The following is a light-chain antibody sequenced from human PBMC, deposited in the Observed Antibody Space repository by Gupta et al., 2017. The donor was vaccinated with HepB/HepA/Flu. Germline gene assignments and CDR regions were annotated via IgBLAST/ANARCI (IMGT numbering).Light chain of an antibody. V-gene: IGKV1-33*01. J-gene: IGKJ3*01. CDR2: DAS. CDR1: QELTNY. CDR3: QQYNHLPGT. Sequence: DILMSLTPSSLSASIGDRVTITCQARQELTNYLSWYQQKPGKAPKLLIYDASNLETGVPARVSGRGSRTDFTFTISSLQPEEFATYYCQQYNHLPGTFGHGTKVDF.